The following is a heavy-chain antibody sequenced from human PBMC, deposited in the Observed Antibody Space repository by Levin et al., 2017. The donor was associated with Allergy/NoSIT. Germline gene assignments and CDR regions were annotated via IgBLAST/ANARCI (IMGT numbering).Heavy chain of an antibody. Sequence: AGGSLRLSCAASGFTFSSYSMNWVRQAPGKGLEWVSSISSSSSYIYYADSVKGRFTISRDNAKNSLYLQMNSLRAEDTAVYYCARGSITMIVVVTDWGQGTLVTVSS. CDR3: ARGSITMIVVVTD. V-gene: IGHV3-21*01. CDR2: ISSSSSYI. CDR1: GFTFSSYS. J-gene: IGHJ4*02. D-gene: IGHD3-22*01.